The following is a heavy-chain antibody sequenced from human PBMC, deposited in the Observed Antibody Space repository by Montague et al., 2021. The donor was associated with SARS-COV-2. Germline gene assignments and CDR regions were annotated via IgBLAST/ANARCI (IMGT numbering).Heavy chain of an antibody. D-gene: IGHD4-11*01. Sequence: SETLSLTCAVCGESFSGFFWSWIRQPPGKGLGWIAEINDRGVTNYNYNPSLGSRVTISADTSKNQFSLKLRSVTAADTAVYYCARWDPQTLTVISLRGKSANDYWGQGTLVTVSS. J-gene: IGHJ4*02. CDR2: INDRGVTNY. V-gene: IGHV4-34*01. CDR1: GESFSGFF. CDR3: ARWDPQTLTVISLRGKSANDY.